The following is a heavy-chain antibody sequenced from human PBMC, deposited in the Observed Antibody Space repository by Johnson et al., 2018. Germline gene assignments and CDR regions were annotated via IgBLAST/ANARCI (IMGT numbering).Heavy chain of an antibody. J-gene: IGHJ3*02. CDR2: VNIDGSSP. D-gene: IGHD3-10*01. Sequence: VQLQESGGGLVQPGGSLRLSCVVSGFNFSSFWMHWVRQVPGKGLVWVSRVNIDGSSPTYADSVKGRFTISRDNAKNTLFLQMNSLRAEDTAMYYCAREFTVLDIWGQGTMVTVSS. CDR1: GFNFSSFW. V-gene: IGHV3-74*01. CDR3: AREFTVLDI.